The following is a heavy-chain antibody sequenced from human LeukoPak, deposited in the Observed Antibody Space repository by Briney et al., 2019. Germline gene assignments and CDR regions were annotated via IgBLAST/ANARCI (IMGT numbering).Heavy chain of an antibody. V-gene: IGHV1-2*02. CDR2: ISPKSGDT. J-gene: IGHJ5*02. CDR1: GYTFSDYY. Sequence: ASVKVSCKASGYTFSDYYMHWWRQAPGQRLEWLGWISPKSGDTNFAQNFQGRVTMTRDTSISTAYMELSSLTSDDRAVYYCARGPNTGAFGAWGRGTLVTVSS. CDR3: ARGPNTGAFGA. D-gene: IGHD7-27*01.